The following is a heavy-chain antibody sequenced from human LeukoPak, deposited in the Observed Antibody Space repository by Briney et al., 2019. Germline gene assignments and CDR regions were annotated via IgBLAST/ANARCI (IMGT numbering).Heavy chain of an antibody. J-gene: IGHJ5*02. CDR1: GYTFTSYD. CDR2: MNPNSGNT. CDR3: ARGSSSWFGFDP. Sequence: ASVKVSCKASGYTFTSYDINWVRQATGQGLEWMGWMNPNSGNTGYAQKFQGRVTMTRNTSISTAYMELSSLRSEDTAVYYCARGSSSWFGFDPWGQGTLVTVSS. D-gene: IGHD6-13*01. V-gene: IGHV1-8*01.